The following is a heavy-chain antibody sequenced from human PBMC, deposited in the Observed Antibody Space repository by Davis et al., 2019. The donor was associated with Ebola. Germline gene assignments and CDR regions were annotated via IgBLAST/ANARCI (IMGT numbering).Heavy chain of an antibody. D-gene: IGHD2-15*01. CDR1: GFTVSSNY. CDR3: ASFYCSGGSCYDPPFDY. V-gene: IGHV3-53*01. CDR2: IYSGGST. Sequence: GESLKISCAASGFTVSSNYMSWVRQAPGKGLEWVSVIYSGGSTYYADSVKGRFTISRDNSKNTLYLQMNSLRAEDTAVYYCASFYCSGGSCYDPPFDYWGQGTLVTVSS. J-gene: IGHJ4*02.